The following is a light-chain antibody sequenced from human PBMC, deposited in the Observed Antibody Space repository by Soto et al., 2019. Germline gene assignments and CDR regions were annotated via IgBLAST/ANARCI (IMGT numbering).Light chain of an antibody. Sequence: DIQMTQSPSSLSASVGDRVTITCRASQSISSYLNWYQQKPGKAPKLLIYAASSLQSGVPSRFSGSASGTDFTLTISSLQPEDFATYYCQQSYSTPFTLGPGTKVDIK. CDR3: QQSYSTPFT. CDR2: AAS. J-gene: IGKJ3*01. V-gene: IGKV1-39*01. CDR1: QSISSY.